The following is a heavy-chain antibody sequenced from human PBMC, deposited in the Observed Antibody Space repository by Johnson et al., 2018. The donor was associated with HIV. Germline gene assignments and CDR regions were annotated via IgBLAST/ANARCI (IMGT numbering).Heavy chain of an antibody. J-gene: IGHJ3*02. Sequence: VQLVESGGGVVRPGGSLRLSCAASGFTFDDYGMSWVRQVPGKGLEWVSGINWNGGSTGYADSVKGRFTISRDNAKNSLYLEINSLRAEETALYYCARAGGYSYGAPYDAFDIWGHGTMVTVSS. CDR3: ARAGGYSYGAPYDAFDI. V-gene: IGHV3-20*04. CDR2: INWNGGST. D-gene: IGHD5-18*01. CDR1: GFTFDDYG.